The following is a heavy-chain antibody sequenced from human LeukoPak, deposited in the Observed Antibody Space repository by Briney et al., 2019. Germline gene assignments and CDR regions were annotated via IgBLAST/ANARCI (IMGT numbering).Heavy chain of an antibody. Sequence: SETLSLTCSVSGGSISSSGYYWHWLRQPPGRGLEWVGSIYYSGTTYYNSSHKSRVTISEDTSKNRFFLMLTSVTAADTAVYYCARRVSDYFCYYIDVWGGGTTVSVSS. CDR1: GGSISSSGYY. CDR3: ARRVSDYFCYYIDV. CDR2: IYYSGTT. V-gene: IGHV4-39*01. J-gene: IGHJ6*03.